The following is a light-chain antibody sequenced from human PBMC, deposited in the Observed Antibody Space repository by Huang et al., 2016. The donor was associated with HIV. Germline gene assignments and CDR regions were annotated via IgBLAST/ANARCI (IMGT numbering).Light chain of an antibody. CDR3: QRYDSAPRA. V-gene: IGKV1-27*01. CDR2: GAS. J-gene: IGKJ1*01. CDR1: QDIGNF. Sequence: DIQMTQSPSSLSASPGVRVTLSCRAKQDIGNFLAWYQHKPGGVPRLLIYGASTLQSGVPSRFSGRGSGTDFNLTITSFQPDDVATYYCQRYDSAPRAFGQGTKVEI.